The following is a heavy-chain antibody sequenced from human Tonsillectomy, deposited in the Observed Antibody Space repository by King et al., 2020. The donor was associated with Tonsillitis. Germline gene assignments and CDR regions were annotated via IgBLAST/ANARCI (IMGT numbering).Heavy chain of an antibody. CDR3: ARDRTTGATAYYYGMDV. J-gene: IGHJ6*02. V-gene: IGHV4-31*03. CDR1: GGSISSGAYY. Sequence: VQLQESGPGLVKPSQTLSLTCTVSGGSISSGAYYWSWIRQPPGKGLEWIGYIYYSGSTYYNPSLKSRVTISVDTSKNQFSLRLSSVTAADTAVYYCARDRTTGATAYYYGMDVWGQGTTVTVSS. D-gene: IGHD1-1*01. CDR2: IYYSGST.